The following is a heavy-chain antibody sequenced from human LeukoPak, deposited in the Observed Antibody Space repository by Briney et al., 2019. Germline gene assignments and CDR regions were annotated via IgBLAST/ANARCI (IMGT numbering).Heavy chain of an antibody. CDR1: GGTFSSYA. D-gene: IGHD3-22*01. CDR2: IIPIFGTA. J-gene: IGHJ3*02. Sequence: SVKVSCKASGGTFSSYAISWVRQAPGQGLEWMGGIIPIFGTANYAQKFQGRVTITADESTSTAYMELRSLRSDDTAVYYCARDSLFYDSSGYYPPDAFDIWGQGTMVTVSS. CDR3: ARDSLFYDSSGYYPPDAFDI. V-gene: IGHV1-69*13.